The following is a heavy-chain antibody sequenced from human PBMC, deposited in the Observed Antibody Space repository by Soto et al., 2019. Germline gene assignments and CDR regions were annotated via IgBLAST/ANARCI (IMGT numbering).Heavy chain of an antibody. V-gene: IGHV3-9*02. CDR3: ARDLRYCSGGSCYS. D-gene: IGHD2-15*01. Sequence: EVQLVESGGGLAQPGRSLRLSCAASGFTSNDNGMHWVRQAPGKGLEWVSGIIWNTGTTGYADSVKGRFTISRDNAKNSLYLQMNSLRAEDTAVYYCARDLRYCSGGSCYSWGQGTLVTVSS. J-gene: IGHJ4*02. CDR2: IIWNTGTT. CDR1: GFTSNDNG.